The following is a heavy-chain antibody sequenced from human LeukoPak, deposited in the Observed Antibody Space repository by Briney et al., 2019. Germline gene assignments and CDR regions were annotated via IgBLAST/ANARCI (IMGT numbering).Heavy chain of an antibody. J-gene: IGHJ4*02. CDR3: ARVPMIVKAYYFDY. CDR1: GFTFSSYW. D-gene: IGHD3-22*01. V-gene: IGHV3-74*01. CDR2: INSDGSST. Sequence: PGGSLGLSCAASGFTFSSYWMHWVRQAPGKGLGWVSRINSDGSSTSYADSVKGRFTISRDNAKNTLYLQMNSLSAEDTAVYYCARVPMIVKAYYFDYWGQGTLVTVSS.